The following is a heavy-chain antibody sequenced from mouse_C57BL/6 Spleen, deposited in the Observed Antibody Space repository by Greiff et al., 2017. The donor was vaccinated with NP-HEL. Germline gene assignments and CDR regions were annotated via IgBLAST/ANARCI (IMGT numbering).Heavy chain of an antibody. CDR2: INPNNGGT. D-gene: IGHD3-3*01. CDR1: GYTFTDYY. CDR3: ARGGDMGYYYAMDY. J-gene: IGHJ4*01. Sequence: EVQLQQSGPELVKPGASVKISCKASGYTFTDYYMNWVKQSHGKSLEWIGDINPNNGGTSYNQKFKGKATLTVDKSSSTAYMELRSLTSEDSAVYYCARGGDMGYYYAMDYWGQGTSVTVSS. V-gene: IGHV1-26*01.